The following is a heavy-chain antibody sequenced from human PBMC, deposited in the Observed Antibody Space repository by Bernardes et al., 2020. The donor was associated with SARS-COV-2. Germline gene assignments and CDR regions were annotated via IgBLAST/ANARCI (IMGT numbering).Heavy chain of an antibody. Sequence: ASVKVSCKASGYTFNSYYMHWLRQAPGQGLACMGLFNPIGSSPSYAQRFQGRLTMTRDTSTSTLYMELSSLRSEDTAVYYCARAAEGGTHFDYWGQGTLVTVSS. V-gene: IGHV1-46*02. D-gene: IGHD1-26*01. CDR1: GYTFNSYY. J-gene: IGHJ4*02. CDR2: FNPIGSSP. CDR3: ARAAEGGTHFDY.